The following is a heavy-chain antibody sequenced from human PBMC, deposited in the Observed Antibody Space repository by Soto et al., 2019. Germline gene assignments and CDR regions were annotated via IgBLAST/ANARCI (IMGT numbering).Heavy chain of an antibody. D-gene: IGHD4-17*01. V-gene: IGHV3-21*01. CDR2: ISSSSYI. CDR3: ARDPSGDYYYGMDV. J-gene: IGHJ6*02. Sequence: PGGSLRLSCAASGFTFSSYIMNWVRQSPGKGLEWVSSISSSSYIYYADSVKGRFTISRDNAKNSLYLQMNSLRAEDTAVYYCARDPSGDYYYGMDVWGQGTTVTVSS. CDR1: GFTFSSYI.